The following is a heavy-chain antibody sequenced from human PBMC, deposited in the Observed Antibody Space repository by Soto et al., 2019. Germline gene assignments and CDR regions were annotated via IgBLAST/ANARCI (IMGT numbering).Heavy chain of an antibody. Sequence: GGSLRLSCAASGFTFSSYSMNWVRQAPGKGLEWVSSISSSSSYIYYADSVKGRFTISRDNAKNSLYLQMNSLRAEDTAVYYCARDRDIVVVVAATPHYYYYMDVWGKGTTVTVPS. D-gene: IGHD2-15*01. CDR1: GFTFSSYS. J-gene: IGHJ6*03. CDR2: ISSSSSYI. CDR3: ARDRDIVVVVAATPHYYYYMDV. V-gene: IGHV3-21*01.